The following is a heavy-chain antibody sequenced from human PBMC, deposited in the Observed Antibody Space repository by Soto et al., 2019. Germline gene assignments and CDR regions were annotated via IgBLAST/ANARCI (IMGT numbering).Heavy chain of an antibody. CDR2: ISTDIGNT. V-gene: IGHV1-18*01. J-gene: IGHJ4*02. CDR1: GYTFTTYG. D-gene: IGHD2-2*01. Sequence: QVQLVQSGAEVKKPGASVKVSCKTSGYTFTTYGISWVRQAPGQGLEWMGWISTDIGNTNYAQKVQDRVTMTTDTSTSTGYMERRSLRSDDTAVYYCARFNCISSSCYEGYFDYWGQGTLVTVSS. CDR3: ARFNCISSSCYEGYFDY.